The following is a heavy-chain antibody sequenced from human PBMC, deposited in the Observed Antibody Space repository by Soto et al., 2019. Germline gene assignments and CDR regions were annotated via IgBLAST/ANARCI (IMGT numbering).Heavy chain of an antibody. CDR1: GFSLTTSGVG. D-gene: IGHD3-3*01. CDR2: IYWDDDK. CDR3: AHRVLRTVFGLVTTTAIYSDF. Sequence: QITLNESGPTLVKDTQTLTQTCTFSGFSLTTSGVGVGWIRQSPGKAPEWLALIYWDDDKRYSPSLKSRLTITKDTSKNQLVLTMANLDPADTATYYCAHRVLRTVFGLVTTTAIYSDFWGQGTPVAVSS. J-gene: IGHJ4*02. V-gene: IGHV2-5*02.